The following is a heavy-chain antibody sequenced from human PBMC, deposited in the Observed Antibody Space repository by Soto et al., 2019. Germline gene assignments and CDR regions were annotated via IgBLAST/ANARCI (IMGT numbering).Heavy chain of an antibody. CDR2: IYYSGST. Sequence: QVQLQESGPGLVKPSETLSLTCTVSGGSISSYYWSWIRQPPGKGLEWIGYIYYSGSTNYNPSRKSRATISVDTSKNQFSLKLSSVTAADTAVYYCAREGDGSGSFFKSDAFDIWGQGTMVTVSS. V-gene: IGHV4-59*01. CDR1: GGSISSYY. CDR3: AREGDGSGSFFKSDAFDI. J-gene: IGHJ3*02. D-gene: IGHD3-10*01.